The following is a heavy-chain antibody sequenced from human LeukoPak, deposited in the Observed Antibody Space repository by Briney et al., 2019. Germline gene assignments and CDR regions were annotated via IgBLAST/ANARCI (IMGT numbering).Heavy chain of an antibody. CDR2: IYTSGTT. J-gene: IGHJ3*02. CDR3: AGYYDFWSDSEDRVWEDAFDI. Sequence: SETLSLTCTVSGGSVSSHSWNWLRQPAGKGLEWIGRIYTSGTTNYNPSLKGRLTMSVDTSKNQFSLKLTSVTAADTAVYYCAGYYDFWSDSEDRVWEDAFDIWGQGTMVTVSS. V-gene: IGHV4-4*07. D-gene: IGHD3-3*01. CDR1: GGSVSSHS.